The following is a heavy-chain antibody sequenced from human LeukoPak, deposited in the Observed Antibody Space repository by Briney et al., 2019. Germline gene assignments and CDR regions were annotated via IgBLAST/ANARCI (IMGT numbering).Heavy chain of an antibody. CDR2: INSDGSST. J-gene: IGHJ4*02. CDR3: ARVPDILTGYYQDFDY. CDR1: GSTFSSYC. Sequence: GGSLRLSCAASGSTFSSYCMHWVRQAPGKGLGWVSRINSDGSSTSYADSVKGRFTISRDNAKNTLYLQMNSLRAEDTAVYYCARVPDILTGYYQDFDYWGQGTLVTVSS. V-gene: IGHV3-74*01. D-gene: IGHD3-9*01.